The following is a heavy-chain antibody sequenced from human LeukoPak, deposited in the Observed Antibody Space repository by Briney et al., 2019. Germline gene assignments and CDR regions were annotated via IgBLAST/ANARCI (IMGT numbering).Heavy chain of an antibody. V-gene: IGHV3-74*03. Sequence: PGGSLRLSCSASGFIFSDYWMHWVRQAPGKGPVWVSRINNDGKILTYADSVKGRFTISRDSAKDTVYLQMNSLRVEDTAVYYCVRGLGDVWGKGTPVTASS. CDR2: INNDGKIL. CDR1: GFIFSDYW. D-gene: IGHD4-11*01. CDR3: VRGLGDV. J-gene: IGHJ6*04.